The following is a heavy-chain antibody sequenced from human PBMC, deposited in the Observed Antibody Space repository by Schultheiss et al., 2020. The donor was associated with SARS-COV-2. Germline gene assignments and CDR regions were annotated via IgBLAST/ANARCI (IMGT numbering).Heavy chain of an antibody. CDR3: ARDLKAVAVFGFDS. CDR1: GFTFGTYN. Sequence: GGSLRLSCAASGFTFGTYNMHWVRQAPGKGLEFVASIRSSGRDIYYADSMQGRFTISRDNSKNTLYLQMNSLRAEDTAVYYCARDLKAVAVFGFDSWGQGTLVTVSS. V-gene: IGHV3-21*01. CDR2: IRSSGRDI. D-gene: IGHD6-19*01. J-gene: IGHJ4*02.